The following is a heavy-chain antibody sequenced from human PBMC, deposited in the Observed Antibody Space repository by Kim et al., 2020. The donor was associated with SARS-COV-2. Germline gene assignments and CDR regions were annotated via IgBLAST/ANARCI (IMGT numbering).Heavy chain of an antibody. V-gene: IGHV3-7*03. CDR3: FYGHYSDS. J-gene: IGHJ4*02. CDR2: INHDGSEM. Sequence: GGSLRLSCSASGFTFSNFWMNWVRQAPGKGLELVANINHDGSEMYYVDSVKGRFTISRDNAKKFLYLQMNSLRVDDTALYFCFYGHYSDSWGQGTRGTVS. D-gene: IGHD3-10*01. CDR1: GFTFSNFW.